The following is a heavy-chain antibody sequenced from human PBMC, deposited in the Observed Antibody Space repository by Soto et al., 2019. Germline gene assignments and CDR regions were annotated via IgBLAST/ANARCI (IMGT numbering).Heavy chain of an antibody. J-gene: IGHJ4*02. D-gene: IGHD2-2*01. CDR3: ATDLGFSLPAXRNYFDY. CDR2: FDPEDGAT. V-gene: IGHV1-24*01. CDR1: GYSLTELA. Sequence: ASVKVSCKVSGYSLTELAMHWVRQAPGKGLEWMGGFDPEDGATIYAQKFQGRVTMTEDISTDTTYMELSSLRSEDTAVYYCATDLGFSLPAXRNYFDYWGQGTLVTVSS.